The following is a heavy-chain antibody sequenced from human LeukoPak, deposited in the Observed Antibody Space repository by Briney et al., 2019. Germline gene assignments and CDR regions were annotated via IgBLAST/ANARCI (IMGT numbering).Heavy chain of an antibody. CDR3: ARDVGEYYYMDV. Sequence: ASVKVSCKASGYTFAYYYMHWVRQAPGQGLEWTGIINPGGGSTSYAQKFQGRVTMTRDTSTSTVYMELSSLRSEDTAVYYCARDVGEYYYMDVWGKGTTVTVSS. V-gene: IGHV1-46*01. CDR2: INPGGGST. D-gene: IGHD2-15*01. CDR1: GYTFAYYY. J-gene: IGHJ6*03.